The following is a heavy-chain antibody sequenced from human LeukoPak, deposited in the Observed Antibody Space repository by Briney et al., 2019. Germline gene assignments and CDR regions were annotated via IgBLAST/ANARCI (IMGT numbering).Heavy chain of an antibody. V-gene: IGHV3-53*01. D-gene: IGHD5-24*01. J-gene: IGHJ6*02. CDR3: AREMATISVSYYYGMDV. Sequence: GGSLRLSCAASGFTFSSNYMSWVRQAPGKGLEWVSVIYSGGSTYYADSVKGRFTISRDNSKNTLYLQMNSPRAEDTAVYYCAREMATISVSYYYGMDVWGQGTTVTVSS. CDR2: IYSGGST. CDR1: GFTFSSNY.